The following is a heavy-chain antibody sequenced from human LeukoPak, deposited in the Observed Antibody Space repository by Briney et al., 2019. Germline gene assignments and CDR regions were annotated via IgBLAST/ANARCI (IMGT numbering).Heavy chain of an antibody. J-gene: IGHJ3*02. CDR3: AKDRITMIVVVPDAFDI. Sequence: GASLRLSCAVSGFTFSSYAMSWVRQAPGKGLEWVSAISGSGGSTYYADSVKGRFTIYRDNSKNTLYLQMNSLRAENTAVYYCAKDRITMIVVVPDAFDIWGQGTMVTVSS. CDR2: ISGSGGST. D-gene: IGHD3-22*01. CDR1: GFTFSSYA. V-gene: IGHV3-23*01.